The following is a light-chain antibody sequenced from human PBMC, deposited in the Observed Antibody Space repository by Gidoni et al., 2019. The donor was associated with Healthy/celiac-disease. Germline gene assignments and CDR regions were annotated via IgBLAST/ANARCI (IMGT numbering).Light chain of an antibody. Sequence: SYERTQPPSVSVSPGQTASITCSGDTVGDKYACWYQQKPGQAPVLVIYQDSKRPAGIPERFSGSNSGNTATLTISGTQAMDEADYYCQAWDSSSRVFGTGTKGTVL. J-gene: IGLJ1*01. V-gene: IGLV3-1*01. CDR3: QAWDSSSRV. CDR2: QDS. CDR1: TVGDKY.